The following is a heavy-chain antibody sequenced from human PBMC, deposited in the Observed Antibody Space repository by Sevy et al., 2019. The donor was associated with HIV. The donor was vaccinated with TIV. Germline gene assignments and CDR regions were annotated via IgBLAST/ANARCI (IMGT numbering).Heavy chain of an antibody. D-gene: IGHD4-17*01. V-gene: IGHV3-30*04. CDR2: ISYDGSNK. CDR1: GFTFSSYA. J-gene: IGHJ6*02. CDR3: ARDGNWWDYGGNRDYYYYGMHV. Sequence: GGSLRLSCAASGFTFSSYAMHWVRQAPGKGLEWVAVISYDGSNKYYADSVKGRFTISRDNSKNTLYLQMNSLRAEDTAVHYCARDGNWWDYGGNRDYYYYGMHVWGQGTTVTVSS.